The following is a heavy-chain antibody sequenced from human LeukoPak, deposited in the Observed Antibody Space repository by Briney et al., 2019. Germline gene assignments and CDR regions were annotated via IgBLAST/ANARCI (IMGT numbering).Heavy chain of an antibody. CDR1: GFTFSSYS. CDR2: IKEDGNEN. Sequence: AGGSLRLSCAASGFTFSSYSMSWVRQAPGKGLEWVAYIKEDGNENYYVDSVKGRFTISRDNAESSLYLQMNSLRAKDTAVYYCARGRYTPGPWGQGTLVTVSS. J-gene: IGHJ5*02. D-gene: IGHD1-1*01. V-gene: IGHV3-7*01. CDR3: ARGRYTPGP.